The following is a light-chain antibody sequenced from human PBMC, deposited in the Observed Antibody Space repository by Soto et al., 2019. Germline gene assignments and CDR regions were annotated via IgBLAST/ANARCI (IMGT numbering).Light chain of an antibody. CDR1: NRDVGSYNL. CDR3: SSYTSTNHVV. J-gene: IGLJ2*01. V-gene: IGLV2-14*01. CDR2: EVT. Sequence: QSALTQPASVSGSPGQSITISCTGTNRDVGSYNLVSWYQQHPGKAPKLVIYEVTKRPSGVSNRFSGSKSGNTASLTISGLQAEDETDYYCSSYTSTNHVVFGGGTQLTVL.